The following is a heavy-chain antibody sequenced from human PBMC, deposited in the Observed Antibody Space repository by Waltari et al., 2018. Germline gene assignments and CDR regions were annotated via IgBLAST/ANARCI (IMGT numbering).Heavy chain of an antibody. D-gene: IGHD6-13*01. Sequence: QVQLVQSGAELKKPGSSVKVSCTASGGSFSTYAITWVRQAPGQGLEWMGGIIPMFGTANYAQKIQDRVTIIPDESMTTAYMELSSLTSEDTAVYYCARGGLYGQQLLESAFEIWGQGTKVTVSS. J-gene: IGHJ3*02. CDR1: GGSFSTYA. V-gene: IGHV1-69*05. CDR3: ARGGLYGQQLLESAFEI. CDR2: IIPMFGTA.